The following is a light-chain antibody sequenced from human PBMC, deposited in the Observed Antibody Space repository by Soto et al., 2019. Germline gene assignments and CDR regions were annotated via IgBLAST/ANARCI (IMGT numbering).Light chain of an antibody. CDR1: QSVSGY. CDR2: GAS. V-gene: IGKV3-20*01. Sequence: EIVMTQSPGTLSLSPGEIATLSFRASQSVSGYIGWYQQKPGQAPRLLIYGASNRATGIPDRFSGSGSGTDFTLTISRLEPEDFAVYYCQQYGSSGTFGQGTKVDIK. CDR3: QQYGSSGT. J-gene: IGKJ1*01.